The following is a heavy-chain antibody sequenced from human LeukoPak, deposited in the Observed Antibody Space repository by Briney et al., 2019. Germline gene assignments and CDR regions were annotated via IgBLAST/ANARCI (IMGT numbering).Heavy chain of an antibody. J-gene: IGHJ6*03. Sequence: GGSLRLSCAASGLSFRSYSMSWVRQAPGKGLDWVANIKRDGTEKYYVGSVEGRFTISRDNAKNSLYLQMNSLRAEDTAVYYCARGPNTDYGRRYYYYMDVWGKGTTVTVSS. CDR3: ARGPNTDYGRRYYYYMDV. CDR1: GLSFRSYS. CDR2: IKRDGTEK. D-gene: IGHD4-17*01. V-gene: IGHV3-7*01.